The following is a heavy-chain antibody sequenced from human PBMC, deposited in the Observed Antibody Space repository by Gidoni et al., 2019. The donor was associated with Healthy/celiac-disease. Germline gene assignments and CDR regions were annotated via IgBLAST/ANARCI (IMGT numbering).Heavy chain of an antibody. Sequence: QVQLQESGQGLVKLSETASLACPVSGGSISSYYWSWIRQPPGKGLEWIGYIYYSGRTNYNPSLKSRVTISVDTSKNQFSLKLSSVTAADTAVYYCARQRGWEDAFDIWGQGTMVTVSS. CDR2: IYYSGRT. CDR3: ARQRGWEDAFDI. CDR1: GGSISSYY. J-gene: IGHJ3*02. V-gene: IGHV4-59*08. D-gene: IGHD1-26*01.